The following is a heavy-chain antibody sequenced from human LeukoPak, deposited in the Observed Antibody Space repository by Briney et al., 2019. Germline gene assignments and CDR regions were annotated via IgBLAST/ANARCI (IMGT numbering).Heavy chain of an antibody. CDR2: ISWDGGST. J-gene: IGHJ3*02. CDR1: GFTFDDYA. V-gene: IGHV3-43D*03. Sequence: PGGSLRLSCAASGFTFDDYAVHWVRQAPGKGLEWVSLISWDGGSTHYADSVKGRFTISRDNSKNSLYLQMNSLRAEDTALYYCAKDMHIVVARGAFDIWGQGTMVTVSS. CDR3: AKDMHIVVARGAFDI. D-gene: IGHD2-21*01.